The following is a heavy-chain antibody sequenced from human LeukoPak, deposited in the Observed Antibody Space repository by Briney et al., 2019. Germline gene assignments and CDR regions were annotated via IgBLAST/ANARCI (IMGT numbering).Heavy chain of an antibody. CDR1: GGSISSYY. CDR3: ARGGYYGSGSYYMRGNWFDP. Sequence: PSETLSLTCTVSGGSISSYYWSWIRQPAGKGLEWIGRIYTSGSTNYNPSLKSRVTMSVDTSKNQFSLKLSSVTAADTAVYYCARGGYYGSGSYYMRGNWFDPWGQGTLVTVSS. V-gene: IGHV4-4*07. CDR2: IYTSGST. J-gene: IGHJ5*02. D-gene: IGHD3-10*01.